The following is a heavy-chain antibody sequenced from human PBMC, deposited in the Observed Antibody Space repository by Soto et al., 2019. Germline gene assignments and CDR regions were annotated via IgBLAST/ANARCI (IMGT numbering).Heavy chain of an antibody. J-gene: IGHJ4*02. CDR2: ISGYNGNA. D-gene: IGHD6-6*01. V-gene: IGHV1-18*01. CDR3: AREGQLGY. CDR1: GYTFTNYG. Sequence: ASVKVSCKASGYTFTNYGFSWVRQAPGQGLEWMGWISGYNGNANYAERLQGRVTMTTDTSTSTAYMELKSLRYDDTAVYYCAREGQLGYWGQGTPVTVSS.